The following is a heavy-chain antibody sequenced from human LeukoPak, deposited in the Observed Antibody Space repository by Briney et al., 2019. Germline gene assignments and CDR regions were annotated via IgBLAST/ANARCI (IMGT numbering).Heavy chain of an antibody. Sequence: QPGRSLRLSCAASGFTFSSYAMSWVRQAPGKGLEWVSAISGSGGSTYYADSVKGRFTISRDNSKNTLYLQMNSLRAEDTAVYYCAKDIVLGDCSGGSCQSDFDYWGQGTLVTVSS. D-gene: IGHD2-15*01. CDR2: ISGSGGST. V-gene: IGHV3-23*01. CDR3: AKDIVLGDCSGGSCQSDFDY. CDR1: GFTFSSYA. J-gene: IGHJ4*02.